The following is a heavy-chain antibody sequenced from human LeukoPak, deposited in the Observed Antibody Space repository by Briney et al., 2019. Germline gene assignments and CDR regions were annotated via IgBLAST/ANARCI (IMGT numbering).Heavy chain of an antibody. D-gene: IGHD1-26*01. CDR2: IKQDGSEK. V-gene: IGHV3-7*01. J-gene: IGHJ3*02. CDR3: ARERVGGTLFLGDAFDI. Sequence: GGTLRLSCAASGFTFSSYWMSWVRQAPGKGLEWVANIKQDGSEKYYVDSVKGRFTISRDNAKNSLYLQMNSLRAEDTAVYYCARERVGGTLFLGDAFDIWREGAMVSVSS. CDR1: GFTFSSYW.